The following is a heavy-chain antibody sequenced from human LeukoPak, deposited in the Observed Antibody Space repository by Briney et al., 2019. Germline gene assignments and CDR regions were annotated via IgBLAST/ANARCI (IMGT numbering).Heavy chain of an antibody. V-gene: IGHV4-59*01. J-gene: IGHJ6*02. CDR3: ARERAVTGHYYYYGVDV. CDR1: GDSINVNY. D-gene: IGHD4-17*01. Sequence: SETLSLTCTVSGDSINVNYWSWIRQPPGKGLEWIGYIYYSGSTNYNPPLKSRVTISVDASKNQFSLKLSSVTAADTAVYYCARERAVTGHYYYYGVDVWGQGITVTVSS. CDR2: IYYSGST.